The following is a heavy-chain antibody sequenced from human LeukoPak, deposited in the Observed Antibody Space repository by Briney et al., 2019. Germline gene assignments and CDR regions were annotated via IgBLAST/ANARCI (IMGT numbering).Heavy chain of an antibody. J-gene: IGHJ5*02. CDR3: ARHYADYVLGVDWFDP. D-gene: IGHD4-17*01. CDR1: GGSFSGYY. Sequence: SETLSLTCAVYGGSFSGYYWSWIRQPPGKGLEWIGEINHSGSTNYNPSLKSRVTISVDTSKNQFSLKLSSVTAADTAVYYCARHYADYVLGVDWFDPWGQGTLVTVSS. CDR2: INHSGST. V-gene: IGHV4-34*01.